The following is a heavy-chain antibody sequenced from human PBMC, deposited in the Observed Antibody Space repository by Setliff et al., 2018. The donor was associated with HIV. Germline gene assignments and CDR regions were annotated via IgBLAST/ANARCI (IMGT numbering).Heavy chain of an antibody. Sequence: SETLSLTCAVYGGSFSSYYWSWIRQPPGKGLEWIGSMYYSGSTDYNPSLKSRVTISVDTSKKQLSLKVSSVTAADTAVYYCARHGAIVSGPKAFDYWGQGTLVTVSS. D-gene: IGHD2-15*01. J-gene: IGHJ4*02. CDR1: GGSFSSYY. V-gene: IGHV4-34*01. CDR2: MYYSGST. CDR3: ARHGAIVSGPKAFDY.